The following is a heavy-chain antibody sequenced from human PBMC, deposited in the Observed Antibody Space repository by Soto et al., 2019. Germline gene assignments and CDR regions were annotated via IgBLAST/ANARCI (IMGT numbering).Heavy chain of an antibody. CDR1: GGSISSGGYY. CDR2: IYYSGST. CDR3: ARVAGYRPYNWFDP. J-gene: IGHJ5*02. Sequence: SETLSLTCTVSGGSISSGGYYWSWIRQHPGKGLEWIRYIYYSGSTYYNPSLKSRVTISVDTSKKQFSLKLSSVTAADTAVYYCARVAGYRPYNWFDPWGQGTLVTVSS. D-gene: IGHD3-9*01. V-gene: IGHV4-31*03.